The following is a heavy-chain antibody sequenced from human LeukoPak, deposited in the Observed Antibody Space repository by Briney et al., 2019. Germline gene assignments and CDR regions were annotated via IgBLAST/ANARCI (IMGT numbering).Heavy chain of an antibody. CDR3: AKTSLWDGSGHYYYMDV. CDR1: GFTFSSYP. V-gene: IGHV3-23*01. J-gene: IGHJ6*03. Sequence: PGGSLRLSCAASGFTFSSYPMSWVRQAPGKGLEWFSASGGSTYYADSVKGRFTISRDNSKNTVYLQMDSLRAEDTALYYCAKTSLWDGSGHYYYMDVWGKGTAVTISS. D-gene: IGHD2-15*01. CDR2: SGGST.